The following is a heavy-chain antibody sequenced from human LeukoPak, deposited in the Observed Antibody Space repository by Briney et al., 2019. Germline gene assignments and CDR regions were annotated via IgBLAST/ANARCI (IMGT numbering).Heavy chain of an antibody. CDR1: GFTVSTNY. J-gene: IGHJ4*02. V-gene: IGHV3-53*01. CDR3: ARNSVAGTGNY. Sequence: PGGSLRLSCAASGFTVSTNYMSWVRQAPGKGLEWVSVFYSGGDRYYADFVKGRFTISRDNSKNAVYLQMNSLRPEDTAVYYCARNSVAGTGNYWGQGTLVTVSS. CDR2: FYSGGDR. D-gene: IGHD6-19*01.